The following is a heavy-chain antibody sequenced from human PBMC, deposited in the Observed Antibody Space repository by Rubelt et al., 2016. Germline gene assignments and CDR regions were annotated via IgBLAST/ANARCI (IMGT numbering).Heavy chain of an antibody. J-gene: IGHJ4*02. CDR3: ARDSGSRIFDY. D-gene: IGHD2/OR15-2a*01. Sequence: QVQPQQWGAGLLKPSETLSLTCAVYGGSFSGYSWGWIRQPPGKGLEWIGSIYYSGSTYYNPSLKSRVTISVDTSKNQFSLKLSSVTAADTAVYYCARDSGSRIFDYWGQGTLVTVSS. CDR1: GGSFSGYS. V-gene: IGHV4-34*01. CDR2: IYYSGST.